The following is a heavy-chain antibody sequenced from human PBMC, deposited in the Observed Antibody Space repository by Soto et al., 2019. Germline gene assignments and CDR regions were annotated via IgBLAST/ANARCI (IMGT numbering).Heavy chain of an antibody. D-gene: IGHD1-1*01. CDR2: IDPSDSYT. V-gene: IGHV5-10-1*01. Sequence: GESLKISCKGSGYSFTSYWLSWVRQMPGKDQERMGRIDPSDSYTNYSPSFQGHVTISADTSISTAYLQWISLKASDTPMYYCSRQYWNGPTEDWGQGTTVNVFS. CDR3: SRQYWNGPTED. J-gene: IGHJ6*02. CDR1: GYSFTSYW.